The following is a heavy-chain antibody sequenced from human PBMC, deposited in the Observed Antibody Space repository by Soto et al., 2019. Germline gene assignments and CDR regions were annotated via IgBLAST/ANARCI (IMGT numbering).Heavy chain of an antibody. V-gene: IGHV1-69*13. D-gene: IGHD6-13*01. CDR1: GGTFSSYA. CDR2: IIPIFGTA. CDR3: ARDHEEQQLVRYFDL. J-gene: IGHJ2*01. Sequence: ASVKVSCKASGGTFSSYAISWVRQAPGQGLEWMGGIIPIFGTANYAQKFQGRVTITADESTSTAYMELSSLRSEDTAVYYCARDHEEQQLVRYFDLWGRGTLVTVSS.